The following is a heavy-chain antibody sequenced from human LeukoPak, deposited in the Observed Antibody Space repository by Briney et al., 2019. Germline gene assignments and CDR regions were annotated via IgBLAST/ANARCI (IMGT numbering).Heavy chain of an antibody. CDR2: IYPGDSDT. D-gene: IGHD2-15*01. CDR3: ARGSLASSGGSFFDY. CDR1: GYSFTSYW. J-gene: IGHJ4*02. V-gene: IGHV5-51*01. Sequence: GESLKISCKSSGYSFTSYWIGWVRQTPGKGLEWMGIIYPGDSDTKYSPSFQGQVTISADKSISTAYLQWSSLKDSDTAMYYCARGSLASSGGSFFDYWGQGTLVTVSS.